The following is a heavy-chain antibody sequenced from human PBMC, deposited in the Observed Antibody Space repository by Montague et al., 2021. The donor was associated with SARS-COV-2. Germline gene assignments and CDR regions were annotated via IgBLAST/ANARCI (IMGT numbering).Heavy chain of an antibody. Sequence: SETLSLTCTVTGCPIRGSSDYWVWIRQSPGKGLEWIASVDYSGNTYYSPSLKSRLTISVDTSKNQFSLKLNSVTAADTALYYCARREYSYGWGDWGQGTLVTVSS. CDR1: GCPIRGSSDY. CDR2: VDYSGNT. CDR3: ARREYSYGWGD. J-gene: IGHJ4*02. D-gene: IGHD5-18*01. V-gene: IGHV4-39*01.